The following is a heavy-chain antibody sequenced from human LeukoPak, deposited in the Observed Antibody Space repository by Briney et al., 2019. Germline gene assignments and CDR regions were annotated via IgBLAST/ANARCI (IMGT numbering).Heavy chain of an antibody. V-gene: IGHV3-7*04. CDR3: ARDVRPDY. CDR2: IKQDGTEK. Sequence: GGSLRLSCAASGFTFSSYWMSWVRQAPGEGLEWVADIKQDGTEKYYMDSVKGRFSISRDNAKNSLYLQMNALRAEDTAVYYCARDVRPDYWGQGTLVTVST. D-gene: IGHD6-6*01. CDR1: GFTFSSYW. J-gene: IGHJ4*02.